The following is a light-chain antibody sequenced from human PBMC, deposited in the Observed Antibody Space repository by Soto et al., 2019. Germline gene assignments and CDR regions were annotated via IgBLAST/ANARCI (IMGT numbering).Light chain of an antibody. Sequence: QSVLTQPPSASGSPGQSVTISCTGTKNDIGVYDFVSWYQHHPGKAPRLIIYEVVQRPSGVPDRFSGSKSGNTASLTVSGLQAADEADYYCAAWDDSLSGLYVFGTGTKLTVL. CDR3: AAWDDSLSGLYV. V-gene: IGLV2-8*01. J-gene: IGLJ1*01. CDR2: EVV. CDR1: KNDIGVYDF.